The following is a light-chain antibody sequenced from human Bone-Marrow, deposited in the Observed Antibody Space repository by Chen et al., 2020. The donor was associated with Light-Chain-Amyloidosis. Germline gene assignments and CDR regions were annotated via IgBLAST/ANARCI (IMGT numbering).Light chain of an antibody. CDR3: QSADSSGTYEVI. J-gene: IGLJ2*01. Sequence: SYELTQPPSVSVSPGQTARITCSGDDLPTKYAYWYQQKPGQAPVLVIHRDTERPSGISERFSGCSSGTTATLTISGVQEEEEADYHCQSADSSGTYEVIFGGGTKLTVL. V-gene: IGLV3-25*02. CDR2: RDT. CDR1: DLPTKY.